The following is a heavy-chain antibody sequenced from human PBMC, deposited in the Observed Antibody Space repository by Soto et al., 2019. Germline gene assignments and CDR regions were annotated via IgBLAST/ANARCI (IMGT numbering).Heavy chain of an antibody. CDR1: GYTFTGYY. CDR2: INPNSGGT. V-gene: IGHV1-2*02. J-gene: IGHJ4*02. CDR3: ASGYYYYDSSGYYRKFDY. Sequence: GASVKVSCKASGYTFTGYYMHWVRQAPGQGLEWMGWINPNSGGTNYAQKFQGRVTMTRDTSISTAYMELSRLRSDDTAVYYCASGYYYYDSSGYYRKFDYWGPRTLVTVSS. D-gene: IGHD3-22*01.